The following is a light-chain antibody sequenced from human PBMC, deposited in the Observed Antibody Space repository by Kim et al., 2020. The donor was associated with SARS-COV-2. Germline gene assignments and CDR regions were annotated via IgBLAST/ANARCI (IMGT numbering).Light chain of an antibody. Sequence: AIQLTQSPSSLSASVGDRVTITCRASQGISSALAWYQQKPGKAPKLLIYDASSLESGVPSRFSGSGSGTDFTLTISSLQPEDFATNYCQQFNSYYTFGQGTKLEI. CDR1: QGISSA. CDR3: QQFNSYYT. CDR2: DAS. J-gene: IGKJ2*01. V-gene: IGKV1-13*02.